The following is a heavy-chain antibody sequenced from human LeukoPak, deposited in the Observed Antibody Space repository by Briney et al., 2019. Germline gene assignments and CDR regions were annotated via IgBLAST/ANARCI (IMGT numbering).Heavy chain of an antibody. Sequence: GGSLRLSCAASGFTFNNYNMNWVRQAPGKALEWVSSMTSSGTYIFYADSVRGRFTISSDNAKSSLYLQMNSLGPEDTAVYYCARDPYSGNYGNYYYYYMDVWGKGTTVTISS. CDR1: GFTFNNYN. V-gene: IGHV3-21*01. CDR2: MTSSGTYI. CDR3: ARDPYSGNYGNYYYYYMDV. D-gene: IGHD1-26*01. J-gene: IGHJ6*03.